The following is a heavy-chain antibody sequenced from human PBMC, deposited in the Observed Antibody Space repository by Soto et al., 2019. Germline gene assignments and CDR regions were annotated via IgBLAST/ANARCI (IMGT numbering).Heavy chain of an antibody. Sequence: QVQLVQSGPEVKKPGASVKVSCKASGYTFSNYDISWVRQAPGQGLEWMGWISGYNGNTAYARNLQDRVTMTIDAPTTTAYMELRSLRSDDTAVYYCARDEGIRGLEFRGLGTLVTVSS. V-gene: IGHV1-18*04. CDR1: GYTFSNYD. J-gene: IGHJ4*02. CDR3: ARDEGIRGLEF. D-gene: IGHD3-10*01. CDR2: ISGYNGNT.